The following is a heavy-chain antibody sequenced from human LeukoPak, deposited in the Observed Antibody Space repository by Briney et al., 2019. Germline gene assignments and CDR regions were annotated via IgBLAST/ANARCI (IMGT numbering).Heavy chain of an antibody. CDR2: ISGSGGST. CDR1: GFTFSSYA. D-gene: IGHD3-10*01. Sequence: GGSLRLSCAASGFTFSSYAISWVRQAPGKGLEWVSAISGSGGSTYYADSVKGRFTISRDNSKNTLYLQMNSLRAEDTAVYYCAKDLWFGELSHHYDYWGQGTLVTVSS. CDR3: AKDLWFGELSHHYDY. J-gene: IGHJ4*02. V-gene: IGHV3-23*01.